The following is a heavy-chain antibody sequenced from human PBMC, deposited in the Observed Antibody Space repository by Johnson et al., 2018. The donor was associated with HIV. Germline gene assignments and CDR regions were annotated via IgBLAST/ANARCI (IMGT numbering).Heavy chain of an antibody. V-gene: IGHV3-30*03. CDR3: PVDTEAFDI. J-gene: IGHJ3*02. Sequence: QVQLVESGGGLVQPGGSLRLSCPASGFTFASSAMSWVRQAPGKGLDWVAVISDDGSNKYYSDSVKGRFTISRDNSKNTLYLQMNSLRAEDTAVYYCPVDTEAFDIWGQGTMVTVSS. CDR2: ISDDGSNK. D-gene: IGHD1-14*01. CDR1: GFTFASSA.